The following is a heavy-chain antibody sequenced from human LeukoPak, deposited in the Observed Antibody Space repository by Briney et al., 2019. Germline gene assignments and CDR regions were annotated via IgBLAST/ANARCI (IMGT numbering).Heavy chain of an antibody. J-gene: IGHJ6*03. V-gene: IGHV4-59*01. Sequence: SETLSLTCAVYGGSFSDNFWTWLRQPPGKGLEWVGYIYHSGSTNYNPSLKSRVTISVDTSKNQFSLKLSSVTAADTAVYYCARTRIVVVTADQYYMDVWGKGTTVTISS. CDR3: ARTRIVVVTADQYYMDV. D-gene: IGHD2-21*02. CDR2: IYHSGST. CDR1: GGSFSDNF.